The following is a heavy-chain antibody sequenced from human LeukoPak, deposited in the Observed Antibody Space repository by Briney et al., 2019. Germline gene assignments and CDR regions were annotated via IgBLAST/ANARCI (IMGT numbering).Heavy chain of an antibody. CDR1: GGPISSGGYC. Sequence: SEALSLTCAVSGGPISSGGYCWTWNRQPPGKGLEWIGYIFQSGSPSYNPSLRSRVTISVDTSRNHFSLEFISVTAADTAMYYCARDRAGLGLLDFWGQGTMVTVSS. D-gene: IGHD1-26*01. CDR2: IFQSGSP. J-gene: IGHJ3*01. CDR3: ARDRAGLGLLDF. V-gene: IGHV4-30-2*01.